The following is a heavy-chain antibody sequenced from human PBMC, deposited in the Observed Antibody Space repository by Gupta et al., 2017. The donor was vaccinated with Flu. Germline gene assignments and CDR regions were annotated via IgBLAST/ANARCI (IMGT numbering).Heavy chain of an antibody. CDR2: IFSNAEK. Sequence: TDEKMGVTWIRQAPGRALEWLAHIFSNAEKSYMTSLRSRLTISQDISQNQVVLTVTSVDPLDTATYYCARTKKYTITTFDAMDVWGPGTTVT. V-gene: IGHV2-26*01. J-gene: IGHJ6*02. D-gene: IGHD5-12*01. CDR3: ARTKKYTITTFDAMDV. CDR1: TDEKMG.